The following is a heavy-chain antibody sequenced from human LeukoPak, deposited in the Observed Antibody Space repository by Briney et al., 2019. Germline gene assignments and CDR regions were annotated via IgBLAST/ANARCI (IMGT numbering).Heavy chain of an antibody. CDR2: ISYDGSNK. CDR3: ARKYK. CDR1: GFTFSSYG. D-gene: IGHD1-14*01. V-gene: IGHV3-30*03. J-gene: IGHJ4*02. Sequence: HSGRSLRLSCAASGFTFSSYGMHWVRQAPGKGLEWVAVISYDGSNKYYADSVKGRFTISRDNSKNTLYLQMNSLRAEDTAVYYCARKYKWGQGTLVTVSS.